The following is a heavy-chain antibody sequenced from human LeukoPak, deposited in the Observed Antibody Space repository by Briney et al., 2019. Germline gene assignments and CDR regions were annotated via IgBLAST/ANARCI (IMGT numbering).Heavy chain of an antibody. CDR3: ATPLTGLHY. V-gene: IGHV3-53*01. Sequence: PGGSLRLSCAASGFTFSSYSMNWVRQAPGKGLEWVSDIYRGGDTNYADSVKGRFTISRDNSKNTLYLQMNSLRAEDTAVYYCATPLTGLHYWGQGTLVTVSS. CDR2: IYRGGDT. D-gene: IGHD1-14*01. J-gene: IGHJ4*02. CDR1: GFTFSSYS.